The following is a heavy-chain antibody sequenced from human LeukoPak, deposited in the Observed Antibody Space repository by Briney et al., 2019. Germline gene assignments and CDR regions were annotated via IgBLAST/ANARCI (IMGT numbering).Heavy chain of an antibody. D-gene: IGHD5-18*01. CDR1: GYTFTGYY. J-gene: IGHJ5*02. CDR2: INPNSGGT. V-gene: IGHV1-2*06. Sequence: ASVKVSCKASGYTFTGYYMHWVRQAPGQGLEWMGRINPNSGGTNYAQKFQGRVTMTRDTSISTAYMELSRLRSDDTAVYYCAREVYSYGYSWFDPWGQGTLVTVSS. CDR3: AREVYSYGYSWFDP.